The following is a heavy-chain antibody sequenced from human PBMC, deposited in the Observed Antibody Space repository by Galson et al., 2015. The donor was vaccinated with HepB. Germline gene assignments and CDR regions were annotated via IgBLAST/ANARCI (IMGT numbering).Heavy chain of an antibody. D-gene: IGHD3-3*01. J-gene: IGHJ3*02. CDR3: ARDVWAFEGGFGVVKEAPDAFDI. Sequence: VKVSCKASGGTFSSYAISWVRQAPGQGLEWMGRIIPILGIANYAQKFQGRVTITADKSTSTAYMELSSLRSEDTAVYYCARDVWAFEGGFGVVKEAPDAFDIWGQGTMVTVSS. CDR2: IIPILGIA. CDR1: GGTFSSYA. V-gene: IGHV1-69*10.